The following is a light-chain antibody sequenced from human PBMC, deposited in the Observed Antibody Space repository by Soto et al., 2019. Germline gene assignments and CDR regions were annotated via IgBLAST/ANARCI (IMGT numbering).Light chain of an antibody. CDR3: SSYSSSSTPSYV. J-gene: IGLJ1*01. V-gene: IGLV6-57*02. CDR2: EDY. CDR1: SGSIASNY. Sequence: NFMLTQPHSVSESPGKTVTISCTGSSGSIASNYVQWYQQRPGSAPTTVIYEDYLRPSGVPDRFTGSIDSSSNSASLTISGLKTEDEADYYCSSYSSSSTPSYVFGTGTKLTVL.